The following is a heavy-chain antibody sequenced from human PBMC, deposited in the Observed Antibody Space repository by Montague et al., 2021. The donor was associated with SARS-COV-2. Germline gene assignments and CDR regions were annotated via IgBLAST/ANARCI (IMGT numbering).Heavy chain of an antibody. CDR3: ARVRLFYYLDY. Sequence: TLSLTCTVSGTSIRSGGYYWTWIRQHPGKGLEWFGYIFHTGRAYYNPSLETRVNISVDTSNNPFSLRLSSVTAAATAMYFCARVRLFYYLDYWGQGTLVTVSS. CDR1: GTSIRSGGYY. V-gene: IGHV4-31*03. J-gene: IGHJ4*02. D-gene: IGHD2/OR15-2a*01. CDR2: IFHTGRA.